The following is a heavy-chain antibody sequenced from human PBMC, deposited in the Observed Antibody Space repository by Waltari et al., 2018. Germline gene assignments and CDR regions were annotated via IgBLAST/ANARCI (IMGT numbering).Heavy chain of an antibody. J-gene: IGHJ6*03. CDR2: ISSFGTT. D-gene: IGHD3-10*01. V-gene: IGHV3-48*04. CDR1: GFTFGRYN. CDR3: ARAKTGDYYYYYMDV. Sequence: EVQLVESGGGWVQPGGSLRLSCAASGFTFGRYNMNWVRQAPGKGLEWLSYISSFGTTDYADSVKGRFTISRDNADNSLSLQMNSLRAEDTAVYYCARAKTGDYYYYYMDVWGKGTTVTISS.